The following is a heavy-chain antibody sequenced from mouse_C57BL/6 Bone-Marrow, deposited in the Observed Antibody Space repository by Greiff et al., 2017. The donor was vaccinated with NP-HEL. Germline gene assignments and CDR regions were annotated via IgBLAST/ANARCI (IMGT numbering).Heavy chain of an antibody. J-gene: IGHJ3*01. D-gene: IGHD1-1*01. V-gene: IGHV1-81*01. Sequence: VKLMESGAELARPGASVKLSCKASGYTFTSYGISWVKQRTGQGLEWIGEIYPRSGNTYYNEKFKGKATLTADKSSSTAYMELRSLTSEDSAVYFCARRLYYYGSSPFAYWGQGTLVTVSA. CDR1: GYTFTSYG. CDR3: ARRLYYYGSSPFAY. CDR2: IYPRSGNT.